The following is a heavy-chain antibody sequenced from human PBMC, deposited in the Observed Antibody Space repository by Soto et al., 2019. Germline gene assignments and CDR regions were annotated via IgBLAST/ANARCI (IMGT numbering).Heavy chain of an antibody. CDR2: IYYSGST. CDR3: ARLSSSWDAFDI. J-gene: IGHJ3*02. CDR1: GGSISSYY. D-gene: IGHD6-13*01. V-gene: IGHV4-59*08. Sequence: SETLSLTCTVSGGSISSYYWSWIRQPPGKGLEWIGYIYYSGSTNYNPSLKSRVTISVDTSKNQFSLKLSSVTAADTAVYYCARLSSSWDAFDIWGQGTMVTVSS.